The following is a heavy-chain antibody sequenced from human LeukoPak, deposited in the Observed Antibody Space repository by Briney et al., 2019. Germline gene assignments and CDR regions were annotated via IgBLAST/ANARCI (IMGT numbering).Heavy chain of an antibody. CDR3: AREGWFGELGFDDAFDI. CDR2: IIPIFGTA. CDR1: GGTFSSYA. D-gene: IGHD3-10*01. V-gene: IGHV1-69*05. J-gene: IGHJ3*02. Sequence: GASVKVSCKASGGTFSSYAISWVRQAPGQWLEWMGGIIPIFGTANYAQKFQGRVTITTDESTSTAYMELSSLRSEDTAVYYCAREGWFGELGFDDAFDIWGQGTMVTVSS.